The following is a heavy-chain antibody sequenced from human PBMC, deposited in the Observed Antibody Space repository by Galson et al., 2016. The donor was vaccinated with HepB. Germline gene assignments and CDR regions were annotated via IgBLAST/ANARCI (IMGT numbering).Heavy chain of an antibody. D-gene: IGHD6-13*01. Sequence: SVKVSCKASGYTLSSYGMNWVRQAPGQGLEWIGWINSYNGNTNYAQKLQGRVTMTTDTSTSTTYMELASLRSDDTAIHYCARENGYSSSWSPDYYGMDVWGKGTTVTVSS. J-gene: IGHJ6*04. CDR2: INSYNGNT. V-gene: IGHV1-18*01. CDR1: GYTLSSYG. CDR3: ARENGYSSSWSPDYYGMDV.